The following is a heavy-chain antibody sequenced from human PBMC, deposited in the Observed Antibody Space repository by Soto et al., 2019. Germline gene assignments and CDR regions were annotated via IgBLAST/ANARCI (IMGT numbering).Heavy chain of an antibody. D-gene: IGHD6-6*01. Sequence: SPTLSLTCAISGDSASSNSAAWNWIRQSPSRGLEWLGRTYYRSKWYNDYAVSVKSRITINPDTSKNQFSLQLNSVTPEDTAVYYCARDQWESSSSYYYYYGMDVWGQGTTVTVSS. J-gene: IGHJ6*02. CDR1: GDSASSNSAA. V-gene: IGHV6-1*01. CDR2: TYYRSKWYN. CDR3: ARDQWESSSSYYYYYGMDV.